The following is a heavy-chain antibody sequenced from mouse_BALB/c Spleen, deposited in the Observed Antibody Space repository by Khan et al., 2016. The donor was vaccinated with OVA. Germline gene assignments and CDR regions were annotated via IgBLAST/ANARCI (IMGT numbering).Heavy chain of an antibody. CDR3: ARSGYGIFCY. D-gene: IGHD1-1*01. V-gene: IGHV1-77*01. CDR2: IYPGSGST. J-gene: IGHJ2*01. CDR1: GYTFTDYI. Sequence: QVQLQQSGPVLVKPGASVKMSCKASGYTFTDYIINWVRQRTGQGLEWIGQIYPGSGSTYYNEKFKGKATLTEDKSSHTAYMQLRSLTSEDSAVYFCARSGYGIFCYWGQGTTLTVSS.